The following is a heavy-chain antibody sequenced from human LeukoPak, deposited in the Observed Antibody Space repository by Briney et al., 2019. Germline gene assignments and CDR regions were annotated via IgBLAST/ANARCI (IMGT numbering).Heavy chain of an antibody. CDR1: GFTFQDYA. Sequence: PGGSLRLSCAASGFTFQDYAMHWVRQAPGKGLEWVSGISWNRGSIGYADSVKGRFTISRDNAKNSLYLQMNSLRAEDTDLYYCAKAVTPRTRGAVDIWGQGTMVTVSS. CDR3: AKAVTPRTRGAVDI. V-gene: IGHV3-9*01. J-gene: IGHJ3*02. CDR2: ISWNRGSI. D-gene: IGHD1-14*01.